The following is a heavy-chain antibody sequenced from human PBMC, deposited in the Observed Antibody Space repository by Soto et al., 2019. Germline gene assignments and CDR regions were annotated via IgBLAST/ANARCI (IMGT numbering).Heavy chain of an antibody. Sequence: EVQLVETGGGLIQPGGSLRLSCAASGFTVSSNYMSWVRQAPGKGLEWVSVIYSGGSTYYADSVKVRFTISRDNSQNTRYLQMNSLRAEYTAVYYCAGAEYQLLPYDYWGQGTLVTVSS. D-gene: IGHD2-2*01. CDR2: IYSGGST. CDR1: GFTVSSNY. CDR3: AGAEYQLLPYDY. J-gene: IGHJ4*02. V-gene: IGHV3-53*02.